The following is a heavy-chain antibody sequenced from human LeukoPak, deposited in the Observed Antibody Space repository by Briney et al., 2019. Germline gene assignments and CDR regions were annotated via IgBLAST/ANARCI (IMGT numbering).Heavy chain of an antibody. CDR3: VSFYETY. J-gene: IGHJ4*02. Sequence: GGSLRLSCAASGNYWMHWVRQAPGKGLVWVSHINSDGSWTTYVDSVKGRFTIPKDNAKNMVYLQMNNLRAEDTAVYYCVSFYETYWGRGTLVTVSS. CDR2: INSDGSWT. CDR1: GNYW. D-gene: IGHD2-2*01. V-gene: IGHV3-74*01.